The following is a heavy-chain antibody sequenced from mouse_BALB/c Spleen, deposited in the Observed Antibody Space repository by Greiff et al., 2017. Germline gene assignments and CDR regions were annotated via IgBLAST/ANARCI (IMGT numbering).Heavy chain of an antibody. CDR2: ISYSGST. D-gene: IGHD1-1*01. CDR3: ARDSSYWYFDV. CDR1: GYSITSDYA. Sequence: EVKLMESGPGLVKPSQSLSLTCTVTGYSITSDYAWNWIRQLPGNKLEWMGYISYSGSTSYNPSLKSRISITRDTSKNQFFLQLNSVTTEDTAAYYCARDSSYWYFDVWGAGTTVTVSS. V-gene: IGHV3-2*02. J-gene: IGHJ1*01.